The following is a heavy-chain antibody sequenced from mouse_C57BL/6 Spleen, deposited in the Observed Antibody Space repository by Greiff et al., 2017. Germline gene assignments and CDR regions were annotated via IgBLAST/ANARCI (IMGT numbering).Heavy chain of an antibody. CDR3: AREGYYVNYYAMDY. CDR1: GYTFTSYW. Sequence: QVQLQQPGAELVRPGSSVKLSCKASGYTFTSYWMHWVKQRPIQGLEWIGNIDPSDSETHYNQKFKDKATLTVDKSSHTAYMQLSSLTSEDSAVYYCAREGYYVNYYAMDYWGQGTSVTVSS. J-gene: IGHJ4*01. V-gene: IGHV1-52*01. D-gene: IGHD2-3*01. CDR2: IDPSDSET.